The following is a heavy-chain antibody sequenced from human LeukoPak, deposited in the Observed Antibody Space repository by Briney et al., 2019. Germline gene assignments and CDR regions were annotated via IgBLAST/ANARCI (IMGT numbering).Heavy chain of an antibody. CDR2: ISGGSGTI. J-gene: IGHJ5*02. D-gene: IGHD2-21*02. V-gene: IGHV3-48*01. CDR1: GFTFTNYN. CDR3: ARRYGDCLDP. Sequence: TGGSLRLSCAASGFTFTNYNMNCVRQAPGKGLEGSSYISGGSGTIYYADSVRGRFTVSRDNAKDSLWLQMDNLRVEDTAVYYCARRYGDCLDPWGPGTLVTVSS.